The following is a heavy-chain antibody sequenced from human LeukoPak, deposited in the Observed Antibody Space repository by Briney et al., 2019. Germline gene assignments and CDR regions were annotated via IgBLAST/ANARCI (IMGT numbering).Heavy chain of an antibody. J-gene: IGHJ6*02. V-gene: IGHV3-30-3*01. Sequence: GRSLRLSCAASGFTFSSYAMHWVRQAPGKGLEWVAVISYDGSNKYYADSVKGRFTISRDNSKNTLYLQMNSLRAEDTAVYYCARVIPDFWSGFYVVMDVWGQGTTVTVSS. CDR2: ISYDGSNK. CDR1: GFTFSSYA. D-gene: IGHD3-3*01. CDR3: ARVIPDFWSGFYVVMDV.